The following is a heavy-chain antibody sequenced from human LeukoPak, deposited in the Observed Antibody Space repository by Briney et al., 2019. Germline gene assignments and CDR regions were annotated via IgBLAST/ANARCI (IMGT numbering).Heavy chain of an antibody. D-gene: IGHD2-15*01. J-gene: IGHJ3*02. CDR2: IYYSGST. CDR3: ARGTGWYGRPDAFDI. Sequence: SETLSRTWSGSGGSISSYYWSWIRQPPGKGLEWIGYIYYSGSTNYNPSLKSRTTISVDTSKNQFSLKLSSVTAADTAVYYCARGTGWYGRPDAFDIWGQGTMVTVS. CDR1: GGSISSYY. V-gene: IGHV4-59*01.